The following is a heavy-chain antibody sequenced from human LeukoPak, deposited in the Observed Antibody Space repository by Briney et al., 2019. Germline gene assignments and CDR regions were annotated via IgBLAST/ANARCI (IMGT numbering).Heavy chain of an antibody. Sequence: PGGSLRLSCAASGFTFSSYWMNWVRQTPGKGLEWVANIKQDGSEKYYVDSVKGRFTISRDNAKNSLYLQMNSLRAEDTAVYYCASSLGYSGYDFDYWGQGTLVTVSS. CDR3: ASSLGYSGYDFDY. CDR1: GFTFSSYW. V-gene: IGHV3-7*02. CDR2: IKQDGSEK. D-gene: IGHD5-12*01. J-gene: IGHJ4*02.